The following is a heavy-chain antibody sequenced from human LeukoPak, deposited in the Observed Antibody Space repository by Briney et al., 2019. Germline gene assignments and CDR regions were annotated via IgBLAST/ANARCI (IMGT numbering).Heavy chain of an antibody. CDR3: ARDHLIASAGNDY. CDR1: GFRFGDYW. D-gene: IGHD6-13*01. J-gene: IGHJ4*02. CDR2: MKTDGSGE. Sequence: GGSLRLSCAASGFRFGDYWMSWVRQAPGKGREWVANMKTDGSGEYYVDSVKGRFTISRDNAKSSLFLQMNSLRVEDTALYYCARDHLIASAGNDYWGQGTLVTVSS. V-gene: IGHV3-7*01.